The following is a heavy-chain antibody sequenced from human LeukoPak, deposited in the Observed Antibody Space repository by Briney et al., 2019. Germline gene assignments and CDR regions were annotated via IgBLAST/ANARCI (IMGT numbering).Heavy chain of an antibody. CDR2: ISGTGGST. CDR1: GSSFRNYA. V-gene: IGHV3-23*01. D-gene: IGHD2-21*01. J-gene: IGHJ4*02. Sequence: GGSLSPSGEAPGSSFRNYALNWVRQAPGEGWEWAARISGTGGSTFYADFAKGRFIISRDNSKDTLSLQLNSLTGTDTAVYFCAKGSVAIPQFFKSWGRGILVTVSS. CDR3: AKGSVAIPQFFKS.